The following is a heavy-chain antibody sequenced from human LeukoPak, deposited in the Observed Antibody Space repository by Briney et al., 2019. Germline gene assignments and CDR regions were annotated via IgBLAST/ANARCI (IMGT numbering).Heavy chain of an antibody. CDR2: MNPNSGNT. V-gene: IGHV1-8*01. J-gene: IGHJ4*02. CDR3: ATAGYCSGGSCSYYFDY. CDR1: GYTFTSYD. Sequence: ASVKVSCKASGYTFTSYDINWVRQATGQGLEWMGWMNPNSGNTGYAQKFQGRVTMTRNTSISTAYMELSSLRSEDTAVYYCATAGYCSGGSCSYYFDYWGQGTLVTVSS. D-gene: IGHD2-15*01.